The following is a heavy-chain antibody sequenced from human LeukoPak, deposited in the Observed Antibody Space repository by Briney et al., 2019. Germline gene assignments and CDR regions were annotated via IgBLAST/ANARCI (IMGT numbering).Heavy chain of an antibody. J-gene: IGHJ4*02. Sequence: ASVKVSFKASGYTFTSYDINWVRQATGQGLEWMGWMNPNSGNTGYAQKFQGRVTMTRNTSISTAYMELSSLRSEDTAVYYCARDNDSRDPPHFDYWGQGTLVTVSS. CDR1: GYTFTSYD. CDR3: ARDNDSRDPPHFDY. D-gene: IGHD3-16*01. V-gene: IGHV1-8*01. CDR2: MNPNSGNT.